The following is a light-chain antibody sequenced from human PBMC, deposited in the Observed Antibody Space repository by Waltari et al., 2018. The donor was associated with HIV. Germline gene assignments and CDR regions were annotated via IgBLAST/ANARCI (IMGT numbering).Light chain of an antibody. Sequence: QMSQSPSSLSASLGASVRITCRASQSISSYLNWYQQKPGKAPKLLIYAAYSLQSGVPSRFSGSGSGTDFTLTISSLQPEDVATYYCQQSYSTPRTFGQGTKVEIK. V-gene: IGKV1-39*01. CDR3: QQSYSTPRT. CDR1: QSISSY. CDR2: AAY. J-gene: IGKJ1*01.